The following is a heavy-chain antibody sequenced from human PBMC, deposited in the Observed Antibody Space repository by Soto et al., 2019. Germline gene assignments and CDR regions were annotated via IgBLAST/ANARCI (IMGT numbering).Heavy chain of an antibody. CDR2: IYYSGTT. CDR1: GGSISSSSYY. J-gene: IGHJ2*01. CDR3: ARLLYITAGKWHFDL. D-gene: IGHD3-16*01. Sequence: QLQLQESGPGLVKPSETLSLTCTVSGGSISSSSYYWGWIHQPPGKGLEWIGSIYYSGTTYYNPSRKSRVTISVDTSRNQFSLKVTSVTAADTAVYYGARLLYITAGKWHFDLWGRGTLVTVSS. V-gene: IGHV4-39*01.